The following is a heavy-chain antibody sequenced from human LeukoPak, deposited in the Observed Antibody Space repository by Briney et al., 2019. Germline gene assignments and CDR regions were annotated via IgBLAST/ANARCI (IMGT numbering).Heavy chain of an antibody. D-gene: IGHD2-15*01. CDR1: GFTFSSYG. V-gene: IGHV3-30*02. CDR2: IRYDGSNK. Sequence: GGSLRLSCAASGFTFSSYGMHWVRQAPGKGLEWVAFIRYDGSNKYYADSVKGRFTISRDNSKNTLYLQMNSLRAEDTAVYYCAKVGYCSGGSCYSLQRIYYYYYMDVWGKGTTVTISS. CDR3: AKVGYCSGGSCYSLQRIYYYYYMDV. J-gene: IGHJ6*03.